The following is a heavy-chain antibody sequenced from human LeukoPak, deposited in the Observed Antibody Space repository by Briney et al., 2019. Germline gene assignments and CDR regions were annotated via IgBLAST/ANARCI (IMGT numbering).Heavy chain of an antibody. Sequence: PGGSLRLSCAASGFTFSSYAMSWVRQAPGKGLEWVSSISSSSDYIYYADSVKGRFTISRDNAKNSLSLQMNSLRAEDTAVYYCARAAGYGDYRCFDYWGQGTLVTVSS. V-gene: IGHV3-21*01. CDR2: ISSSSDYI. CDR1: GFTFSSYA. J-gene: IGHJ4*02. CDR3: ARAAGYGDYRCFDY. D-gene: IGHD4-17*01.